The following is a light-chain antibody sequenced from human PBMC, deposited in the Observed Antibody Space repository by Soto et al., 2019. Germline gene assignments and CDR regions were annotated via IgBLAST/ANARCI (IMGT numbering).Light chain of an antibody. CDR3: SSYPTRNNRQTL. V-gene: IGLV2-14*03. CDR1: SSDVGGYNY. J-gene: IGLJ1*01. Sequence: QSVLTQPASVSGSPGQSITISCTGTSSDVGGYNYVSWYQHHPGKAPKLMIYHVSNRPSGVSNPFSGSKSGNTAPLTISGLQPEDEADYYCSSYPTRNNRQTLFGTGTNATV. CDR2: HVS.